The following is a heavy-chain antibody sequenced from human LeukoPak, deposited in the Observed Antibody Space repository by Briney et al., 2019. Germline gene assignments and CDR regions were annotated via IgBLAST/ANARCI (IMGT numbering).Heavy chain of an antibody. CDR2: IYWNDDK. D-gene: IGHD3-10*01. CDR1: GFSLSTSGVG. Sequence: SGPTLVNPTQTLTLTCTFSGFSLSTSGVGVGWIRQPPGKALEWLALIYWNDDKRYSPSLKSRLTITKDTSKNQVVLTMTNMDPVDTATYYCAHRRGPPHNAMVRGVIINAFDIWGQGTMVTVSS. CDR3: AHRRGPPHNAMVRGVIINAFDI. V-gene: IGHV2-5*01. J-gene: IGHJ3*02.